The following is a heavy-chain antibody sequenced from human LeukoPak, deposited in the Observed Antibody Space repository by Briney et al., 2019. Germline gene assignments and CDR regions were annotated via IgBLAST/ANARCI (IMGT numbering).Heavy chain of an antibody. CDR3: ARGGVVTTTPRFDP. J-gene: IGHJ5*02. D-gene: IGHD4-11*01. CDR2: IYHTGST. V-gene: IGHV4-31*03. CDR1: NGSITSGGYY. Sequence: PSQTLSLTCTVSNGSITSGGYYWSWLRQHPVKGLEWIGHIYHTGSTYYNSSLKSRLTMSVDTSKNEFSLRLNSVTVADTAVYYCARGGVVTTTPRFDPWGQGTLVTVSS.